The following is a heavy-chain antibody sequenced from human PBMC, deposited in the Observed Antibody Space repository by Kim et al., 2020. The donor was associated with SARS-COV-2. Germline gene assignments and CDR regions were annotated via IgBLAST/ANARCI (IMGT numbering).Heavy chain of an antibody. CDR2: IYYSGST. D-gene: IGHD3-22*01. J-gene: IGHJ4*02. V-gene: IGHV4-39*07. Sequence: SETLSLTCTVSGGSISSSSYYWGWIRQPPGKGLEWIGSIYYSGSTYYNPSLKSRVTISVDTSKNQFSLKLSSVTAADTAVYYCARGWYDSSGYYLEGFDYWGQGTLVTVSS. CDR3: ARGWYDSSGYYLEGFDY. CDR1: GGSISSSSYY.